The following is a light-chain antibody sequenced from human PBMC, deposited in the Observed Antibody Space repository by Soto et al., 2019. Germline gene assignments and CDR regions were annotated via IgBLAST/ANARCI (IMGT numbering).Light chain of an antibody. CDR3: QQSYNIPYT. V-gene: IGKV1-39*01. Sequence: DIQMTQSPSSLSASVGDRVTITCRASQSVTFHLNWYQQKPGEAPKLLIYAASRLQSGAPSRFSGGGSGTDFTLTISSLQPEDFATYYCQQSYNIPYTFGQGTNLDIK. CDR2: AAS. J-gene: IGKJ2*01. CDR1: QSVTFH.